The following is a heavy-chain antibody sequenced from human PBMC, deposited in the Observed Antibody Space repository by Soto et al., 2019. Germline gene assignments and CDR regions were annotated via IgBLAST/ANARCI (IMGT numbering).Heavy chain of an antibody. CDR3: AAGSTGDPYYSYGMDV. J-gene: IGHJ6*02. V-gene: IGHV1-58*01. CDR2: IVVGSGNT. D-gene: IGHD7-27*01. Sequence: ASVKVSCKASGFTFTSSAVQWVRQARGQRLEWIGWIVVGSGNTNYAQKFQERVTITRDMSTSTAYMELSSLRSEDTAVYYCAAGSTGDPYYSYGMDVWGQGTTVTV. CDR1: GFTFTSSA.